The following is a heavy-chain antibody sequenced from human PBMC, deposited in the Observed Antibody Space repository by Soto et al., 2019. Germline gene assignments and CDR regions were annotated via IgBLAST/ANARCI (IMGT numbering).Heavy chain of an antibody. Sequence: SETLSLTCTVSGGSISSSSYYWSWIRQPAGRGLEWIGRIYASGGTNYNPSLKSRVTMSADTSKNQLSLRLSSVTAADTAVYYCARDRKQNGDYLPDYYYGMDVWGQGTTVTVSS. CDR2: IYASGGT. CDR3: ARDRKQNGDYLPDYYYGMDV. V-gene: IGHV4-61*02. CDR1: GGSISSSSYY. J-gene: IGHJ6*02. D-gene: IGHD4-17*01.